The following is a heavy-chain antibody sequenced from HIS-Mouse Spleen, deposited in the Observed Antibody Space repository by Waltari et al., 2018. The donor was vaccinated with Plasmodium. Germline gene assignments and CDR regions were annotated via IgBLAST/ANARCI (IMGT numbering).Heavy chain of an antibody. V-gene: IGHV1-2*02. J-gene: IGHJ1*01. D-gene: IGHD6-13*01. CDR1: GYTFTGYY. CDR2: INPTSGVT. CDR3: ARVLGYKAAAGTFVEYFQH. Sequence: QVQLVQSGAEVKKPGASVKVSCKASGYTFTGYYMHWVRQAPGQGLEWMGGINPTSGVTNYAQKFQGRVTMTRDTSISTAYMELSRLRSDDTAVYYCARVLGYKAAAGTFVEYFQHWGQGTLVTVSS.